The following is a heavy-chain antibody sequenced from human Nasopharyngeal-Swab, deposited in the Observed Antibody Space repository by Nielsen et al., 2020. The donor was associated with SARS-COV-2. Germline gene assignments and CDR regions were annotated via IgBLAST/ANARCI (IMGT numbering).Heavy chain of an antibody. CDR3: ARGSGSYKEILFDY. Sequence: GESLKISCAASGFTFSSYAMHWVRQAPGKGLEWVAVISYDGSNKYYADSVKGRFTISRDNSKNTLYLQMNSLGAEDTAVYYCARGSGSYKEILFDYWGQGTLVTVSS. J-gene: IGHJ4*02. CDR1: GFTFSSYA. V-gene: IGHV3-30-3*01. CDR2: ISYDGSNK. D-gene: IGHD1-26*01.